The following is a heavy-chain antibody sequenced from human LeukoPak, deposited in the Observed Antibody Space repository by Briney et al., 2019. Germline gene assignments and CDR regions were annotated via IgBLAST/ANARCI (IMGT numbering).Heavy chain of an antibody. J-gene: IGHJ4*02. Sequence: GGSLRLSCAASGFTFSSYAMHWVRQAPGKGLEWVAVISYDGSNKYYADSVKGRFTISRDNSKSTLYLQMNSLRAEDTAVYYCARGVNWYFDYWGQGTLVTVSS. CDR2: ISYDGSNK. D-gene: IGHD1-1*01. CDR3: ARGVNWYFDY. CDR1: GFTFSSYA. V-gene: IGHV3-30-3*01.